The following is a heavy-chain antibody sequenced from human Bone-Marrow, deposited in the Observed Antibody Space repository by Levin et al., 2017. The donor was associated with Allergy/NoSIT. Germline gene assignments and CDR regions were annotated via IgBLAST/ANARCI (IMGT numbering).Heavy chain of an antibody. CDR2: ISVYNGNT. CDR1: GYTFTSYG. J-gene: IGHJ4*02. Sequence: ASVKVSCKASGYTFTSYGISWVRQAPGQGLEWMGWISVYNGNTNYAQKFQGRVTMTTDTSTNTAYMELRSLGSDDTAVYYGARGTSGMIVVADYDYWGQGTLVTVSS. V-gene: IGHV1-18*01. CDR3: ARGTSGMIVVADYDY. D-gene: IGHD3-22*01.